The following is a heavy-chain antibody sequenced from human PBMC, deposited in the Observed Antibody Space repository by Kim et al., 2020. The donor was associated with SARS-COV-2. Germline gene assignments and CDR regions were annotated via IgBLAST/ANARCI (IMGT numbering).Heavy chain of an antibody. CDR2: IKPDGSDK. CDR3: ARGRYNSGWFPDYFDF. CDR1: GFSLSSYW. Sequence: GGSLRLSCAASGFSLSSYWMSWVRQAPGKGLEWVANIKPDGSDKYYVDSVKGRFTISRDNTKNSLYLQVHSLRAEDTAVYYCARGRYNSGWFPDYFDFWGQGTLVTGSS. V-gene: IGHV3-7*05. J-gene: IGHJ4*02. D-gene: IGHD6-19*01.